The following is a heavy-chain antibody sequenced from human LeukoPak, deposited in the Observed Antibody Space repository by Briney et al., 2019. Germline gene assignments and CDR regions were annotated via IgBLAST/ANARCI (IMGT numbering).Heavy chain of an antibody. V-gene: IGHV1-69*04. CDR1: GGTFSSYA. CDR3: ARGGPYYYDSSGYSSFDY. D-gene: IGHD3-22*01. Sequence: ASVKVSCKASGGTFSSYAISWVRQAPGQGLKWMGRIIPILGIANYAQKFQGRVTITADKSTSTAYMELSSLRSEDTAVYYCARGGPYYYDSSGYSSFDYWGQGTLVTVSS. CDR2: IIPILGIA. J-gene: IGHJ4*02.